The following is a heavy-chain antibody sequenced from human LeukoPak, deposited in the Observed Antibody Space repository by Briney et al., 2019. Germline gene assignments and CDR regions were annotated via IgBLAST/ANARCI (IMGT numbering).Heavy chain of an antibody. CDR2: IVVGSGNT. V-gene: IGHV1-58*02. D-gene: IGHD3-22*01. CDR1: GFTFTSSA. J-gene: IGHJ5*02. CDR3: AADRLSSYYDSSGYYDNWFDP. Sequence: SVKVSCKASGFTFTSSAMQWVRQARGQRLEWIGWIVVGSGNTNYAQKFQERVTITRDMSTSTAYMELSSLRSEDTAVYYCAADRLSSYYDSSGYYDNWFDPWGQGTLVTVSS.